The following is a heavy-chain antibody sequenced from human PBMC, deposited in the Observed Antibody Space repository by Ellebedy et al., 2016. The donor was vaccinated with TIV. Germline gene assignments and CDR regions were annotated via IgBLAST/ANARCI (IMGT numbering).Heavy chain of an antibody. V-gene: IGHV3-43*02. CDR2: ISGDGGST. D-gene: IGHD1-26*01. Sequence: GESLKISCAASGFTVSNNYMSWVRPAPGKGLEWVSLISGDGGSTYYADSVKGRFTISRDNSKNSLYLQMNSLRTEDTALYYCAKGVGVGYGMDVWGQGTTVTVSS. CDR3: AKGVGVGYGMDV. J-gene: IGHJ6*02. CDR1: GFTVSNNY.